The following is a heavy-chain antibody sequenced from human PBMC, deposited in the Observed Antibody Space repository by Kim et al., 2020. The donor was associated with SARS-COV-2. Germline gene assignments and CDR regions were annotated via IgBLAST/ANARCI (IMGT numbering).Heavy chain of an antibody. D-gene: IGHD3-10*01. CDR2: ISSSCSYI. J-gene: IGHJ4*02. V-gene: IGHV3-21*01. CDR1: GFTFSSYS. CDR3: AREEGTYYYGSGSYIGTFDY. Sequence: GGSLRLSCAASGFTFSSYSMNWVRQAPGKGLEWVSSISSSCSYIYYADSVKGRFNISRDNAKNSLYLQMNSLRAEDTAVYYCAREEGTYYYGSGSYIGTFDYWGQGTLVTGSS.